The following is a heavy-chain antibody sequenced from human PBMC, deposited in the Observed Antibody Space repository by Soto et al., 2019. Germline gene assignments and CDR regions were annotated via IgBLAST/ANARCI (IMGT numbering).Heavy chain of an antibody. CDR1: NGSISGFS. CDR3: VRVGVGIGNHFDS. J-gene: IGHJ4*02. D-gene: IGHD1-26*01. V-gene: IGHV4-59*12. Sequence: PSETLSLTCSVSNGSISGFSWTCIRQPPGKILEWIGYIHYSGRTDYNPSLTSRATMSVDTSKNQFSLNLKSITAADTAVYYCVRVGVGIGNHFDSWGRGTLVTASS. CDR2: IHYSGRT.